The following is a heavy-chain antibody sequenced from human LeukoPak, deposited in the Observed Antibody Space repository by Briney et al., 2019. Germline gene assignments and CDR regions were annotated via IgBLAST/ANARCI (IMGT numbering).Heavy chain of an antibody. CDR2: IDPSDSYT. D-gene: IGHD1-1*01. CDR3: TRGQIGQTTDY. V-gene: IGHV5-10-1*01. J-gene: IGHJ4*02. Sequence: GESLKISCKGSGYRFTSYWISWVRPMPGKGLEWMGRIDPSDSYTNYSPSFQGHVTISADKSISTAYLQWSSLKASDTAMYYCTRGQIGQTTDYWGQGTLVTVSS. CDR1: GYRFTSYW.